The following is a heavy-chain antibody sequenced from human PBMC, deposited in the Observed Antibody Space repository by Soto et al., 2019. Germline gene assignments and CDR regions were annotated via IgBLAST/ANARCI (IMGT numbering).Heavy chain of an antibody. Sequence: VGSLRLSFAASVFTFSSYGMHWVRQAPGKGLEWVAVISYDGSNKYYADSVKGRFTISRDNSKNTLYLQMNSLRAEDTAAYYCAKFRFLEWLSPEYYGMDVWRQGTTVTVSS. CDR2: ISYDGSNK. V-gene: IGHV3-30*18. CDR1: VFTFSSYG. J-gene: IGHJ6*02. CDR3: AKFRFLEWLSPEYYGMDV. D-gene: IGHD3-3*01.